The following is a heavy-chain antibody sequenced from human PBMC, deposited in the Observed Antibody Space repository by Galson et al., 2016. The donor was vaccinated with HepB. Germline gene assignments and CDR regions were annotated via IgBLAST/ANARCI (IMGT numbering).Heavy chain of an antibody. Sequence: SVKVSCQASGYTFTDYYIHWVRQAPRQGLEWMGRVNPKTGGPNSAQKFQGWVTISGDTSKNQFPLKLSSVTAADTAVYYCARDRRGLWTFDSWGQGTLVTVSS. D-gene: IGHD3-10*01. J-gene: IGHJ5*01. CDR1: GYTFTDYY. CDR2: VNPKTGGP. V-gene: IGHV1-2*04. CDR3: ARDRRGLWTFDS.